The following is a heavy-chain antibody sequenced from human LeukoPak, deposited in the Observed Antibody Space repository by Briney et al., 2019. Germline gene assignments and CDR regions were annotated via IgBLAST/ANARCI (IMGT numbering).Heavy chain of an antibody. CDR3: ARGDDYGGNHMDV. J-gene: IGHJ6*03. V-gene: IGHV3-21*01. D-gene: IGHD4-23*01. CDR2: ISSSSSYI. CDR1: GFTFSSYS. Sequence: PGGSLRLSCAASGFTFSSYSVNWVRQAPGKGLEWVSSISSSSSYIYYADSVKGRFTISRDNAKNSLYLQMNSLRAEDTAVYYCARGDDYGGNHMDVWGKGTTVTVSS.